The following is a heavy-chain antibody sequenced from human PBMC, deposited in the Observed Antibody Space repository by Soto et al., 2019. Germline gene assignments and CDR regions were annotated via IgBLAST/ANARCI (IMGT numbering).Heavy chain of an antibody. CDR3: ARDFGRRSYSSGYLDY. Sequence: GGSLRLSCAASGFSFSNYAMHWVRQAPGKGLEWVTVTSYDGSSKYYADSVNGRFTISRDNSKNTLYLQMNSLRGEDTALYYCARDFGRRSYSSGYLDYWGQGTLVTVSS. CDR1: GFSFSNYA. J-gene: IGHJ4*02. D-gene: IGHD6-19*01. CDR2: TSYDGSSK. V-gene: IGHV3-30*03.